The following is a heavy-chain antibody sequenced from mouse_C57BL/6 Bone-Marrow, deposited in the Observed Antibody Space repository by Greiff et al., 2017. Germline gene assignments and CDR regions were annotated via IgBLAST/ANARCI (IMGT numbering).Heavy chain of an antibody. CDR2: ISNGGGST. Sequence: EVKVVESGGGLVQPGGSLKLSCAASGFTFSDYYMYWVRQTPEKRLEWVAYISNGGGSTYYPDTVKGRFTISRDNAKNTLNLQMSRLKSEDTAMYYCARLTWFAYWGQGTLVTVSA. CDR3: ARLTWFAY. V-gene: IGHV5-12*01. CDR1: GFTFSDYY. J-gene: IGHJ3*01.